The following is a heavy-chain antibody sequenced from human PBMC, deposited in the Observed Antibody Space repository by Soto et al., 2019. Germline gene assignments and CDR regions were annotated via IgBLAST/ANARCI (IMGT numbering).Heavy chain of an antibody. Sequence: QVQLQESGPGLVKPSETLSLICIVSSDSITNYYWSWIRQSPGKGLEWIGYIHDSGRSNYNPSLKSRVKISVDTSKKQFSLKLNSVTAADTAVYYCARVGGTRGWYWGQGTLVTVSS. CDR3: ARVGGTRGWY. CDR1: SDSITNYY. D-gene: IGHD2-15*01. CDR2: IHDSGRS. V-gene: IGHV4-59*01. J-gene: IGHJ4*02.